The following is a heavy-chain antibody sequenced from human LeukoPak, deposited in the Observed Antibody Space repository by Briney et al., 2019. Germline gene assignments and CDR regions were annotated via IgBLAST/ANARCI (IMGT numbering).Heavy chain of an antibody. CDR3: AREYYDILTGYLSYFDY. D-gene: IGHD3-9*01. CDR2: ISGSGGST. V-gene: IGHV3-23*01. Sequence: PGGSLRLSCAASGFTFSSYAMSWVRQAPGKGLEWVSAISGSGGSTYYADSVKGRFTISRDNSKNTLYLQMNSLRAEDTAVYYCAREYYDILTGYLSYFDYWGQGTLVTVSS. CDR1: GFTFSSYA. J-gene: IGHJ4*02.